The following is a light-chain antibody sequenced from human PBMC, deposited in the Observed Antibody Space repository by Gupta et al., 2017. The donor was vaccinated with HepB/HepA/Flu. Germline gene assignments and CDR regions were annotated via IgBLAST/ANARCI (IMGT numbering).Light chain of an antibody. CDR1: SGDVGGYNY. J-gene: IGLJ1*01. Sequence: QSALTQPPSASGSLGQSVTISCTGTSGDVGGYNYVSWYQQHPGKAPKLIIYEVSKRPSGVPDRFSGSKFGNTASLTVSGLQTEDEAEYYCSSYAGNNNYVFGTRTEITV. CDR3: SSYAGNNNYV. CDR2: EVS. V-gene: IGLV2-8*01.